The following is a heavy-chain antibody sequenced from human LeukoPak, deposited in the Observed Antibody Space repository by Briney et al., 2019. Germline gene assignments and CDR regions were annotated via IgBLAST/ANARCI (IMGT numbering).Heavy chain of an antibody. Sequence: SVKVSCKASGGTFSSYAISWVRQAPGQGLEWMGRTIPILGIANYAQKFQGRVTITADKSTSTDYMELSSLRSEDTAVYYCARIPTLSYYYYGMDVWGQGTTVTVS. J-gene: IGHJ6*02. V-gene: IGHV1-69*04. CDR1: GGTFSSYA. CDR2: TIPILGIA. CDR3: ARIPTLSYYYYGMDV. D-gene: IGHD2-15*01.